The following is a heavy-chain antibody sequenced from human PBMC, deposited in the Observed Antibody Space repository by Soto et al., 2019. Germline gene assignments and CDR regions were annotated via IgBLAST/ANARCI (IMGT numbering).Heavy chain of an antibody. J-gene: IGHJ4*02. D-gene: IGHD3-9*01. Sequence: PGGSLRLSCAASGFTFDDYAMHWVRQAPGKGLEWVSGISWNSGSIGYADSVKGRFTISRDNAKNSLYLQMNSLRAEDTALYYCAKDKQVFILTGLVDYWGQGTLVTVSS. V-gene: IGHV3-9*01. CDR2: ISWNSGSI. CDR3: AKDKQVFILTGLVDY. CDR1: GFTFDDYA.